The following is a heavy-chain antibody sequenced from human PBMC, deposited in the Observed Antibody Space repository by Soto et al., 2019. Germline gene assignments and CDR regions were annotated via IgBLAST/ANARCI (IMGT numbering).Heavy chain of an antibody. Sequence: VQLVESGGDLVQPGGSLRLSCAASGITVSNNYMSWVRQAPGKGLEWVSVSGGSTYYADSVKGRFTISRDNSKNTVYLQVNSLSTGDAAVYYCARRYDWGQGTLVTVSS. CDR3: ARRYD. D-gene: IGHD1-20*01. V-gene: IGHV3-66*01. CDR1: GITVSNNY. CDR2: SGGST. J-gene: IGHJ4*02.